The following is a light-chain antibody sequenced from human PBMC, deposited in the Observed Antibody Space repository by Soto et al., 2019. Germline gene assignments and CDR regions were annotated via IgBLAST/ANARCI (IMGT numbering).Light chain of an antibody. CDR3: LLSYSGGNWV. J-gene: IGLJ3*02. V-gene: IGLV7-46*01. Sequence: QAVVTQEPSLTVSPGGTVTLTCGSNTGAVTSGHYPHWLQQRPGQAPRTLVYDTSNKQSWTPARFSGHLLGGKAALTLSGAQPGDEADYYCLLSYSGGNWVFGGGTKVPVL. CDR1: TGAVTSGHY. CDR2: DTS.